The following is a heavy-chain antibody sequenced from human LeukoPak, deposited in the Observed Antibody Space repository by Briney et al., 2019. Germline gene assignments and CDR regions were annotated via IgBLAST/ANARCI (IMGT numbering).Heavy chain of an antibody. CDR2: ISGSGGST. D-gene: IGHD1-26*01. CDR3: AKDSKIVGATFRSYHYMDV. V-gene: IGHV3-23*01. Sequence: GGSLRLSCAASGFTFRSYAMSWVRQAPGKGLEWVSVISGSGGSTYYADSVKGRFTISRDNSKNTLYLQMNSLRAEDTAVYYCAKDSKIVGATFRSYHYMDVWGKGTAVTVSS. CDR1: GFTFRSYA. J-gene: IGHJ6*03.